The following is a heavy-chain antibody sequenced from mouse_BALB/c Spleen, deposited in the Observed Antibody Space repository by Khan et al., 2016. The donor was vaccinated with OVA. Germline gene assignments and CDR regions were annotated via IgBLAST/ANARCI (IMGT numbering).Heavy chain of an antibody. V-gene: IGHV1-4*01. D-gene: IGHD2-14*01. CDR2: INPSNGYT. J-gene: IGHJ3*01. CDR3: AREGAYYRADGWFSY. CDR1: GYTFTTYT. Sequence: QIQLVQSGAELARPGASVKMSCKASGYTFTTYTMHWVKQRPGQGLEWIGYINPSNGYTNYNQKFKDKSTLTADKSSSTAYMQLRSLTSDYSSVYYCAREGAYYRADGWFSYWGQGTLVTVSA.